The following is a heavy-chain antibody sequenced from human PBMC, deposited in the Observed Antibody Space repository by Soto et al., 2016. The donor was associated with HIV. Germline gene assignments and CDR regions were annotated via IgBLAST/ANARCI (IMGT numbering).Heavy chain of an antibody. CDR2: IYTSGST. CDR3: ARVLAVPRYYYIDV. J-gene: IGHJ6*03. V-gene: IGHV4-61*02. Sequence: QVQLQESGPGLVKPSQTLSLTCAVSGGSISSGSYYWSWIRQPAGKGLEWIGRIYTSGSTNYNPSLKSRVTISVDTSKNQFSLKLSSVTAADTAVYYCARVLAVPRYYYIDVWGKGTDGHRLL. CDR1: GGSISSGSYY. D-gene: IGHD2-2*01.